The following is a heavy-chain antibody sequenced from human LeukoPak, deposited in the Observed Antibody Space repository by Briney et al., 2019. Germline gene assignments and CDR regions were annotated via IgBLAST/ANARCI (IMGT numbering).Heavy chain of an antibody. CDR3: AKSYNG. V-gene: IGHV3-30-3*02. CDR2: ISYDGSNK. Sequence: GGSLRLSCAASGFTFSSYAMYWVRQAPGKGLEWVAVISYDGSNKYYADSVKGRFTISRDNSKNTLYLQMNSLRAEDTAVYYCAKSYNGWGQGTLVTVSS. CDR1: GFTFSSYA. J-gene: IGHJ4*02. D-gene: IGHD1-1*01.